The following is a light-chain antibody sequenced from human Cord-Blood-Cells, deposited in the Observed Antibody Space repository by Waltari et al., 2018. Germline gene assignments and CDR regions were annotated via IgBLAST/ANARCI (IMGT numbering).Light chain of an antibody. V-gene: IGLV2-11*01. CDR1: SSDVGGYNY. CDR3: CSYAGSYPLV. Sequence: QSALTQPRSVSGSPGQSVTISCTGTSSDVGGYNYVSWYQQHPGNAPKHMFHDVSKRPSGVPDRFSGSKSGNTASLTISGLQAEDEADYYCCSYAGSYPLVFGGGTKLTVL. CDR2: DVS. J-gene: IGLJ3*02.